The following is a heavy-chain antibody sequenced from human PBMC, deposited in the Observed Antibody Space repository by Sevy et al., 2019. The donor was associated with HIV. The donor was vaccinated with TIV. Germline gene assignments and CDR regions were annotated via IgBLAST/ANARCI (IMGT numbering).Heavy chain of an antibody. J-gene: IGHJ6*02. D-gene: IGHD4-17*01. CDR1: GFAFSNYYA. Sequence: GGSLRLSCAASGFAFSNYYAMHWVRQAPGKGLEWVALISYDGSDKYYADSVEGRFTISRDNFKNTLYLQMNSLTTEDTAVYYCARPRANYVDHYFFYAMDVCGQGTTVTVSS. CDR3: ARPRANYVDHYFFYAMDV. CDR2: ISYDGSDK. V-gene: IGHV3-30-3*01.